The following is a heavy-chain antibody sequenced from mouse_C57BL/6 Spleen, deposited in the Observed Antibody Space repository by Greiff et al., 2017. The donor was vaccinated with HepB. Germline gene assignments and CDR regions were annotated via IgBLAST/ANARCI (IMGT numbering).Heavy chain of an antibody. Sequence: EVQVVESGGGLVQPGGSMKLSCAASGFTFSDAWMDWVRQSPEKGLEWVAEIRNKANNHATYYAESVKGRFTISRDDSKSSVYLQMNSLRAEDTGIYYCTRREAFYAMDYWGQGTSVTVSS. CDR3: TRREAFYAMDY. CDR2: IRNKANNHAT. J-gene: IGHJ4*01. CDR1: GFTFSDAW. V-gene: IGHV6-6*01.